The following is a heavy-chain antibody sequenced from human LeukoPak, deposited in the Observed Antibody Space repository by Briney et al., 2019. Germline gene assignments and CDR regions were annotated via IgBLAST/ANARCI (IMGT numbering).Heavy chain of an antibody. J-gene: IGHJ6*03. CDR3: ARGAYYYDSSDYYPVYYYYMDV. CDR1: GFTFNTYW. CDR2: INEDGSSQ. D-gene: IGHD3-22*01. V-gene: IGHV3-7*03. Sequence: GGSLRLSCAASGFTFNTYWMDWFRQAPGKGLEWVANINEDGSSQYYVHSVRGRFTISRDNAKNSLYLQMNSLKTEDTAVYYCARGAYYYDSSDYYPVYYYYMDVWGKGTTVTVSS.